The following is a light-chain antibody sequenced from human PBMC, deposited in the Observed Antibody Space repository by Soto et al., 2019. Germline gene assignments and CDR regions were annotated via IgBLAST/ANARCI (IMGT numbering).Light chain of an antibody. Sequence: DIRMTQSPSTLSASVGDRVTITCRASQSISTWLAWYQQKPGTAPKLLIYKASSLQSGVPSRFSGSGSGTEFTLTISSLQPDDFATYYCQQYVRAFRSFGQGTRWIS. CDR3: QQYVRAFRS. J-gene: IGKJ1*01. V-gene: IGKV1-5*03. CDR2: KAS. CDR1: QSISTW.